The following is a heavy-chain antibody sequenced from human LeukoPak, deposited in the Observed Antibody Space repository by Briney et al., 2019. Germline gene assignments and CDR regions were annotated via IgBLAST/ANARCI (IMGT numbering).Heavy chain of an antibody. CDR3: AKDNRRHYTSGPNPDSLH. V-gene: IGHV3-9*01. D-gene: IGHD6-19*01. CDR2: ISWNSGTI. Sequence: GRSLRLSCAGSGFIFNNYAMHWVRQPPGKGLEWVSGISWNSGTIDYADSVRGRLTISRDNAKNSLYLQMDSLRVEDTAFYYCAKDNRRHYTSGPNPDSLHWGQGALVTVSS. J-gene: IGHJ4*02. CDR1: GFIFNNYA.